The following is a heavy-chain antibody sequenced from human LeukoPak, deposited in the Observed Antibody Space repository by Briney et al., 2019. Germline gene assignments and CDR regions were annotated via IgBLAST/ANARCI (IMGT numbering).Heavy chain of an antibody. CDR1: GYTFTGYY. J-gene: IGHJ4*02. D-gene: IGHD3-3*01. CDR2: INPNSGGT. Sequence: ASVKVSCKASGYTFTGYYMHWVRQAPGQGLEWMGWINPNSGGTNYAQKFQGRVTMTRDTSISTAYMELSRLRFDDTAVYYCARDRIFGVVIPLDYWGQGTLVTVSS. V-gene: IGHV1-2*02. CDR3: ARDRIFGVVIPLDY.